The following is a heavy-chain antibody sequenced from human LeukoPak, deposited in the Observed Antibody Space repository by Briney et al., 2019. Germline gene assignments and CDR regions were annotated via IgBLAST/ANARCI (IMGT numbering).Heavy chain of an antibody. Sequence: ASVKLSCKASGYTFTSYAMHWVRQAPGQRLEWMGWINAGNGNTKYSQEFQGRVTITRDTSASTAYMELSSLRSEDMAVYYCARESERVAGTGLGYWGQGTLVTVSS. D-gene: IGHD6-19*01. CDR1: GYTFTSYA. CDR2: INAGNGNT. J-gene: IGHJ4*02. V-gene: IGHV1-3*03. CDR3: ARESERVAGTGLGY.